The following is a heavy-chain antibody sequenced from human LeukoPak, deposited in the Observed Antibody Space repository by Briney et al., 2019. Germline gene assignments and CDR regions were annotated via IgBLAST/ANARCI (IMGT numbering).Heavy chain of an antibody. V-gene: IGHV4-30-2*01. CDR1: GDSISGGALS. D-gene: IGHD3-10*01. Sequence: PSETLSLTCVVSGDSISGGALSWSWIRQPPGQGLEWIGYIFHTGSTFYNPSLKSRVTISVDNSKNQFSLRLTSVTAADTAVYYCARELWFANAPGSWLDPWGQGTLVTVAS. J-gene: IGHJ5*02. CDR3: ARELWFANAPGSWLDP. CDR2: IFHTGST.